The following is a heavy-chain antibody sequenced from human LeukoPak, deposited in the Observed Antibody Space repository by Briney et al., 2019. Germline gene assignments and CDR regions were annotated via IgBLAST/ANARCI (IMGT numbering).Heavy chain of an antibody. CDR1: GFTFSSYW. J-gene: IGHJ6*03. CDR3: ARLRKYSYYYYMDV. Sequence: GGSLRLSCAASGFTFSSYWMSWVRQAPGKGLEWVANIKQDGSEKYYVDSVKGRFTISGDNAKNSLYLQMNSLRAEDTAVYYCARLRKYSYYYYMDVWGKGTTVTVSS. V-gene: IGHV3-7*01. D-gene: IGHD6-6*01. CDR2: IKQDGSEK.